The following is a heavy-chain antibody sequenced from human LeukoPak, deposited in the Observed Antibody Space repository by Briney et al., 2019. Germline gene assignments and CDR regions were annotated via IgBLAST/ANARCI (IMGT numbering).Heavy chain of an antibody. CDR1: GGSISSGDYY. CDR2: IYYSGST. CDR3: ARDSSGSTDY. Sequence: SETLPLTCTVSGGSISSGDYYWSWIRQPPGKGLEWIGYIYYSGSTYYNPSLKSRVTISVDTSKNQFSLRLSSVTAADTAVYYCARDSSGSTDYWGQGTLVTVSS. V-gene: IGHV4-30-4*01. D-gene: IGHD6-19*01. J-gene: IGHJ4*02.